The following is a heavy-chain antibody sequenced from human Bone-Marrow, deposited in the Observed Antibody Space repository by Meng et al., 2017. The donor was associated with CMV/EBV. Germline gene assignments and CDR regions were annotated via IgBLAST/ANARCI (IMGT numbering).Heavy chain of an antibody. J-gene: IGHJ4*02. Sequence: GESLKISCAASGFTFSSYWMSWVRQAPGKGLEWVANIKQDGSEKYYVDSVKGRFTISRDNAKNSLYLQMNSLRAEDTAVYYCARDQYRGGASFDYWGQGTLVTVSS. V-gene: IGHV3-7*01. CDR1: GFTFSSYW. CDR3: ARDQYRGGASFDY. D-gene: IGHD1-26*01. CDR2: IKQDGSEK.